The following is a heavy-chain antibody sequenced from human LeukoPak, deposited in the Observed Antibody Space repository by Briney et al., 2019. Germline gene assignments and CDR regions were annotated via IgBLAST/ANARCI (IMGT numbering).Heavy chain of an antibody. CDR3: ARGTRVTKRFDP. V-gene: IGHV4-34*01. J-gene: IGHJ5*02. CDR2: INHSGST. D-gene: IGHD4-17*01. Sequence: KPSETLSLTCAVYGGSFSGYYWSWIRQPPGKGLEWIGEINHSGSTNYNPSLKSRVTISVDTSKNQFSLKLSSVTAADTAVYYCARGTRVTKRFDPWGKGTLVTVSS. CDR1: GGSFSGYY.